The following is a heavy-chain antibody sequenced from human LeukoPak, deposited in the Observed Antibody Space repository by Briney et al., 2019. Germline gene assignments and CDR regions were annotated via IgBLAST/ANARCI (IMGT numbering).Heavy chain of an antibody. J-gene: IGHJ4*02. CDR3: ARGLAAAGREYYFDY. D-gene: IGHD6-13*01. V-gene: IGHV1-69*05. CDR1: GGTFSSYA. CDR2: IIPIFGTA. Sequence: VASVKVSCKASGGTFSSYAISWVRQAPGQGLEWMGGIIPIFGTANYAQKFQGRVTITTDESTSTAYMELSSLRSEDTAVHYCARGLAAAGREYYFDYWGQGTLVTVSS.